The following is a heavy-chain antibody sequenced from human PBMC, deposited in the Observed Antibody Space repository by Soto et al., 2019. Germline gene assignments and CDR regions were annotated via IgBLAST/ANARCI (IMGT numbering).Heavy chain of an antibody. V-gene: IGHV3-30*18. CDR2: ISYDGSYK. D-gene: IGHD3-16*01. Sequence: QVQLVESGGGVVQPGRSLRLSCAASGFTFSSYGMHWVRQAPGKGLEWVAVISYDGSYKYYADSVKGRFTISRDNSKNTLYLQVKSLRAEDTAVYYCAKWNGGFDYWGQGTLVNVSS. J-gene: IGHJ4*02. CDR3: AKWNGGFDY. CDR1: GFTFSSYG.